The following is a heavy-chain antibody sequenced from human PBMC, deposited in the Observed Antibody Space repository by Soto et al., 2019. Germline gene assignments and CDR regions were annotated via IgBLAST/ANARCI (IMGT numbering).Heavy chain of an antibody. Sequence: SETLSLTCAVYGGSFSGYYWSWIRQPPGEGLEWIGEINHSGSTNYNPSLKSRVTISVDTSKNQFSLKLSSVTAADTAVYYCARVDSSGYYSLFGYWGQGTLVTVSS. V-gene: IGHV4-34*01. J-gene: IGHJ4*02. D-gene: IGHD3-22*01. CDR1: GGSFSGYY. CDR2: INHSGST. CDR3: ARVDSSGYYSLFGY.